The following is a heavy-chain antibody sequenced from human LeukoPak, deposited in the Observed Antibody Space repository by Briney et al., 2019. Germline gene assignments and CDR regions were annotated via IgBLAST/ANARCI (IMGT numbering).Heavy chain of an antibody. J-gene: IGHJ5*02. CDR2: INHSGST. Sequence: SETLSLTCAVYGGSFSGYYWSWIRQPPGKGLEWIGEINHSGSTNYNPSLKSRVTISVDTSKNQFSLKLSSVTAADTAVYYCARVSGGSCYDPWGQGTLVTVSS. V-gene: IGHV4-34*01. CDR1: GGSFSGYY. D-gene: IGHD2-15*01. CDR3: ARVSGGSCYDP.